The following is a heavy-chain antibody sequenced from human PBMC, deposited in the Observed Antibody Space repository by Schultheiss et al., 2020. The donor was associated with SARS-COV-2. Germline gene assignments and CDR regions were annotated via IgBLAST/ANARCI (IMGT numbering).Heavy chain of an antibody. CDR2: MNPNSGNT. D-gene: IGHD3-10*01. Sequence: ASVKVSCKASGYTFTSYDINWVRQATGQGLEWMGWMNPNSGNTGYAQKFQGRVTMTRNTSISTAYMELSSLRSEDTAVYYCARDSKDPLARYGSGSPDYWGQGTLVTVSS. CDR1: GYTFTSYD. V-gene: IGHV1-8*01. CDR3: ARDSKDPLARYGSGSPDY. J-gene: IGHJ4*02.